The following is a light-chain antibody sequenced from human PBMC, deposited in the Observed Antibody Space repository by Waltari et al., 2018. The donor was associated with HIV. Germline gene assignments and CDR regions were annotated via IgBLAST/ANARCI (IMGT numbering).Light chain of an antibody. CDR1: TGAVTSGHY. CDR3: LLSYSGASWV. V-gene: IGLV7-46*01. J-gene: IGLJ3*02. Sequence: QAVVTQEPSLTVSPGGTVTLTCGSSTGAVTSGHYPYWFQQKPGQAPTTLIFDTSNKHSCTPARFSVSLLGGKSALTLSCAQPEDEAEYFCLLSYSGASWVFGGGTKVTVL. CDR2: DTS.